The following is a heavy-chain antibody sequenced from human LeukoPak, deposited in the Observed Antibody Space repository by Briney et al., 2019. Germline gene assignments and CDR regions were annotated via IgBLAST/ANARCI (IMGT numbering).Heavy chain of an antibody. D-gene: IGHD3-10*01. CDR2: INSDGSTT. CDR1: GFPFSSYW. CDR3: ARDGEGYYYSDY. Sequence: PGGSLSLSCEAPGFPFSSYWMNWFRQPPGKGLGWVSRINSDGSTTSYADSVKGRSTIPKTNAKTTLHLQMKSLEAKATVGNYCARDGEGYYYSDYWGQGTLVTVSS. J-gene: IGHJ4*02. V-gene: IGHV3-74*01.